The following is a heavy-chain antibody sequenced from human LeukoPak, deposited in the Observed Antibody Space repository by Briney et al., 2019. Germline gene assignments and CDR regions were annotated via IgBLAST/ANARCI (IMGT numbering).Heavy chain of an antibody. D-gene: IGHD3-10*01. Sequence: GGSLRLSCAASGFTFSDHYMDWVRQAAGKGLEWVGRIRNKANSYTTEYAASVKGRFTISRDDSKNSLYLQMNSLKTEETAVYYCARSSYYGSGSYPHYWGQGTLVTVSS. V-gene: IGHV3-72*01. CDR3: ARSSYYGSGSYPHY. CDR1: GFTFSDHY. CDR2: IRNKANSYTT. J-gene: IGHJ4*02.